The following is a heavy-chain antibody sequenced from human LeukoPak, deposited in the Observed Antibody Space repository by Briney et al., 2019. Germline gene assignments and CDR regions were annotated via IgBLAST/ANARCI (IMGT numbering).Heavy chain of an antibody. CDR3: ARGNEYGDYLDC. Sequence: SETLSLTCTVSGYSISSGYYWGCLRPPPGKGLEWIGSIYQSGRTNYNPSLKSRVTISVDTSKNQFSLKVSSVTAADTAVYYCARGNEYGDYLDCWGQGTLVTVSS. V-gene: IGHV4-38-2*02. CDR1: GYSISSGYY. D-gene: IGHD4-17*01. J-gene: IGHJ4*02. CDR2: IYQSGRT.